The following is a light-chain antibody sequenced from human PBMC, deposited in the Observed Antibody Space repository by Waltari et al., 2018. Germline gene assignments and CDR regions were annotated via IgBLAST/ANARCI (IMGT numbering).Light chain of an antibody. CDR3: QQYNNWPVT. CDR1: QSVSSN. J-gene: IGKJ2*01. V-gene: IGKV3-15*01. CDR2: GAS. Sequence: EIVMTQSPATLSVSPGERANLSCRASQSVSSNLAWYQQQPGQAPRLLIYGASTRATGIPARFSGSGSGTEFTLTISSMRSEDFAVYYCQQYNNWPVTFGQGTKLEIK.